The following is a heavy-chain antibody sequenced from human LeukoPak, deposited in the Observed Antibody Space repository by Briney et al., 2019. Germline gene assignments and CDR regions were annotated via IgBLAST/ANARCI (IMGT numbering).Heavy chain of an antibody. CDR3: ARDFVEQAGYAFDI. CDR1: GFTLSSYG. CDR2: ISYDGSNK. D-gene: IGHD3-16*02. J-gene: IGHJ3*02. V-gene: IGHV3-30*19. Sequence: PGRSLRLSCAASGFTLSSYGMHWVRQAPGKGLEWVAVISYDGSNKYYADSVKGRFTISRDNSKNTLYLQMNSLRAEDTAVYYCARDFVEQAGYAFDIWGQGTMVTVSS.